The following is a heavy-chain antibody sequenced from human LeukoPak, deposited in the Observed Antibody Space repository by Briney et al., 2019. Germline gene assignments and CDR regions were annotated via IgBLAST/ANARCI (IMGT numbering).Heavy chain of an antibody. CDR3: ASPSGSSDAFDI. Sequence: SETLSLTCTVSGGSISSSSYYWGWIRQPPGEGLEWIGSIYYSGSTYYNPSLKSRVTISVDTSKNQFSLKLSSVTAADTAVYYCASPSGSSDAFDIWGQGTMVTVSS. CDR1: GGSISSSSYY. D-gene: IGHD1-26*01. V-gene: IGHV4-39*01. CDR2: IYYSGST. J-gene: IGHJ3*02.